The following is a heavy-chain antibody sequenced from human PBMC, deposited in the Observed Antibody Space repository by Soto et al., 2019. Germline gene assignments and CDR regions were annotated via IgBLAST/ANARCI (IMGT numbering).Heavy chain of an antibody. Sequence: EVQLLESGGGLVQPGGFLRLSCAASGFTFSSYAMSWVRQAPGKGLEWVSGISGSGGSTYYADSVKGRFTISRDNSKNTLYLQMNSLRAEDTAVYYCAKARGMYILTGHVFDYWGQGTLVTVSS. CDR1: GFTFSSYA. J-gene: IGHJ4*02. CDR2: ISGSGGST. D-gene: IGHD3-9*01. CDR3: AKARGMYILTGHVFDY. V-gene: IGHV3-23*01.